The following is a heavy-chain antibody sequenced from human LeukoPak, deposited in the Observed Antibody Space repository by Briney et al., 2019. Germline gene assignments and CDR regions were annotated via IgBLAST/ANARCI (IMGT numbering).Heavy chain of an antibody. J-gene: IGHJ3*02. CDR1: GGSISSSNW. Sequence: SETLFLTCAVSGGSISSSNWWSWVRQSPGKGLEWIGYIYYSGSTSYNPSLKSRVTISIDTSRNQFSLKLSSVTAADTAVYYCARVPALPFGAFDIWGQGTMVTVSS. D-gene: IGHD1-26*01. CDR3: ARVPALPFGAFDI. CDR2: IYYSGST. V-gene: IGHV4-4*02.